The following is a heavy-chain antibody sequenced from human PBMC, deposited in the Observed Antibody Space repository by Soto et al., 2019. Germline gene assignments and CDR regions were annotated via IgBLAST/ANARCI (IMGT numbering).Heavy chain of an antibody. CDR3: ARGRSGSYQALFDY. J-gene: IGHJ4*02. Sequence: SVKVSCKTSGFTLSSSAVHWVRQARGQRLQWMGWINVGSGNANYAQMHQERVTMSKDTSTSTAYMELRSLRSDDTALYYCARGRSGSYQALFDYWGQGTLVTVSS. CDR1: GFTLSSSA. V-gene: IGHV1-58*01. D-gene: IGHD1-26*01. CDR2: INVGSGNA.